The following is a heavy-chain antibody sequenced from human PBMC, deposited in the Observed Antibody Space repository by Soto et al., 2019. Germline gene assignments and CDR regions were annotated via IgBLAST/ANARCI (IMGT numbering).Heavy chain of an antibody. J-gene: IGHJ6*02. CDR1: GFTFSSYG. CDR3: AKDSSLLWFGELYYYYYGMDV. V-gene: IGHV3-30*18. CDR2: ISYDGSNK. D-gene: IGHD3-10*01. Sequence: GGSLRLSCAASGFTFSSYGMRWVRQAPGKGLEWVAVISYDGSNKYYADSVKGRFTISRDNSKNTLYLQMNSLRAEDTAVYYCAKDSSLLWFGELYYYYYGMDVWGQGTTVTVSS.